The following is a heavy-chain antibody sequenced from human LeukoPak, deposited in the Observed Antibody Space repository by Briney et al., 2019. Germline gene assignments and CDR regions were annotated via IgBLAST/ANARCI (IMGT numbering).Heavy chain of an antibody. CDR1: GFTFSNYA. CDR3: AKDQLNRFCSGGSCSITHDS. J-gene: IGHJ4*02. V-gene: IGHV3-23*01. D-gene: IGHD2-15*01. Sequence: GGSLRLSCAASGFTFSNYAMNWVRQAPGKGLEWVSSLSDSGSSTYYAESVKGRFTISKDTSKNTLYLQMNSLRAEDTAIYYCAKDQLNRFCSGGSCSITHDSWGQGTLVTVSS. CDR2: LSDSGSST.